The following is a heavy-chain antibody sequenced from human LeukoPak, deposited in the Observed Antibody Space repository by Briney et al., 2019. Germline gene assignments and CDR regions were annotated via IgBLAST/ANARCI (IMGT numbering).Heavy chain of an antibody. D-gene: IGHD4-17*01. CDR1: GFTFSSCS. V-gene: IGHV3-21*01. CDR3: ASSKADDYGDFYWYFDL. CDR2: ISSSSSYI. Sequence: GGSLRLSCAASGFTFSSCSMNWVRQAPGKGLEWVSSISSSSSYIYYADSVKGRFTISRDNAKNSLYLQMNSLRAEDTAVYYCASSKADDYGDFYWYFDLWGRGTLVTVSS. J-gene: IGHJ2*01.